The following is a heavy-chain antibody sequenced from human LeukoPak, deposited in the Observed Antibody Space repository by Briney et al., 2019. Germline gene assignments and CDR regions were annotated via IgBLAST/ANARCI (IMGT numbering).Heavy chain of an antibody. D-gene: IGHD3-10*01. CDR1: GFTFSSYA. V-gene: IGHV3-30-3*01. CDR3: ARASYYGSGSYYLGGDY. J-gene: IGHJ4*02. Sequence: GRSLRLSCAASGFTFSSYAMHWVRQAPGKGLEWVAVISYDGSNKHYADSVKGRFTISRDNSKNTLYLQMSGLRAEDTAVYYCARASYYGSGSYYLGGDYWGQGTLVTVSS. CDR2: ISYDGSNK.